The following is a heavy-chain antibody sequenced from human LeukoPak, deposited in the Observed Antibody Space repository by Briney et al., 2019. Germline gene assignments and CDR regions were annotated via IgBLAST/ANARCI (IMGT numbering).Heavy chain of an antibody. CDR1: GGSISSYY. J-gene: IGHJ4*02. CDR3: ARGIAAAFDY. Sequence: SETLSLTCTVSGGSISSYYWSWIRQPPGKGLEWIGYIYYSGSTNYNPSLTSRVTISVDTSKNQFPLKLSSVTAADTAVYYCARGIAAAFDYWGQGTLVTVSS. CDR2: IYYSGST. V-gene: IGHV4-59*01. D-gene: IGHD6-13*01.